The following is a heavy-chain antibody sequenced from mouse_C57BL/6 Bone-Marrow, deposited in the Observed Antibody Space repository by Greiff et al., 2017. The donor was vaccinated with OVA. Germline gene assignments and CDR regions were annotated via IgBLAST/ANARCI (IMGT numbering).Heavy chain of an antibody. D-gene: IGHD1-1*01. V-gene: IGHV1-80*01. CDR1: GYAFSSYW. CDR2: IYPGDGDT. J-gene: IGHJ1*03. Sequence: VKLQESGAELVKPGASVKISCKASGYAFSSYWMTWVKQRPGTGLEWIGQIYPGDGDTTYNGQFKGKVTLTADKSSSTAYMQLSSLTTEDSAVYYCARTLCYYGSSYGDFDVWGTGTTGTASS. CDR3: ARTLCYYGSSYGDFDV.